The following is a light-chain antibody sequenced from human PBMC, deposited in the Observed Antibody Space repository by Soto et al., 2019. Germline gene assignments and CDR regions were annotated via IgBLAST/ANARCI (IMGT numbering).Light chain of an antibody. CDR1: QSISSW. V-gene: IGKV1-5*01. Sequence: DIQMTQSPSTLSASVGDRVTITCRASQSISSWLAWYHQKPGKAPKLLIYDASSLESGVPSRFSGSGSGTEFTLAISSLQPDDFATYYCQQYNNYPTFGQGTKVEI. CDR2: DAS. J-gene: IGKJ1*01. CDR3: QQYNNYPT.